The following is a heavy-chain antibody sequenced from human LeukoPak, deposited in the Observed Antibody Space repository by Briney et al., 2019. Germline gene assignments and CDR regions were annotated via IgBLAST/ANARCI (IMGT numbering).Heavy chain of an antibody. Sequence: PSETLSLTCTVSGGSISSSSYYWGWIRQPPRKGLEWFGSIYYSGSTYYNPSLKSRVTISVDTSKNQFSLKLSSVTAADTAVYYCARLLRQQLAIDYWGRGTLVTVSS. CDR2: IYYSGST. D-gene: IGHD6-13*01. V-gene: IGHV4-39*01. CDR1: GGSISSSSYY. J-gene: IGHJ4*02. CDR3: ARLLRQQLAIDY.